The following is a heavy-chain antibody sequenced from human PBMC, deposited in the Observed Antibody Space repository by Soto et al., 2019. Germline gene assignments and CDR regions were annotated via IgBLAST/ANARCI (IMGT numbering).Heavy chain of an antibody. V-gene: IGHV3-23*01. D-gene: IGHD3-22*01. CDR2: ISGSGGST. CDR1: GFTFSSYA. CDR3: AKDPRMNSSGYRGYAFDI. J-gene: IGHJ3*02. Sequence: PGGSLRLSCAASGFTFSSYAMSWVRQAPGKGLEWVSAISGSGGSTYYADSVKGRFTISRDNSKNTLYLQMNSLRAEDTAVYYCAKDPRMNSSGYRGYAFDIWGQGTMVTVSS.